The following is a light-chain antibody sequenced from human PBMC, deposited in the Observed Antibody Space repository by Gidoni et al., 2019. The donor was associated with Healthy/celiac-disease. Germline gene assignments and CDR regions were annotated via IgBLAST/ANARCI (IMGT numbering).Light chain of an antibody. CDR1: QIVSSY. Sequence: EIVLTPSPSTLSLSPGERATLSCRASQIVSSYLAWYQQKPGQAPRLLIYDASNRATGIPARFSGSGSGTDFTPTISSLEPEDFAVYDCQQSSNWPTVFTFGPGTKVDIK. V-gene: IGKV3-11*01. CDR3: QQSSNWPTVFT. J-gene: IGKJ3*01. CDR2: DAS.